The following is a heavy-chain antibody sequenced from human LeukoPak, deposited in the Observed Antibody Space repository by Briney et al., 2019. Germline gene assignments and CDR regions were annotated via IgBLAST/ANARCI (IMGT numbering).Heavy chain of an antibody. CDR3: ATVLTCSSTSCYQY. D-gene: IGHD2-2*01. CDR1: GYTLTELS. CDR2: FGPEDGET. V-gene: IGHV1-24*01. J-gene: IGHJ4*02. Sequence: ASVKVSCKVSGYTLTELSMHWVRQAPGKGLEWMGGFGPEDGETIYAQKFQGRVTMTEDTSTDTAYMELSSLRSEDTAVYYCATVLTCSSTSCYQYWGQGTLVTVSS.